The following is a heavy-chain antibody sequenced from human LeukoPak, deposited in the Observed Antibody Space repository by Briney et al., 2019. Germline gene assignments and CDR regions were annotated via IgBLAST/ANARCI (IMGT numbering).Heavy chain of an antibody. CDR2: IYYSGST. Sequence: SETLSLTCIVSGGSISSSSYYWGWIRQPPGKGLEWIGSIYYSGSTYYNPSLKSRVTISVDTSKNQFSLKLSSVTAADTAVYYCARTARYSSGWFHYFDYWGQGTLVTVSS. V-gene: IGHV4-39*01. CDR3: ARTARYSSGWFHYFDY. D-gene: IGHD6-19*01. J-gene: IGHJ4*02. CDR1: GGSISSSSYY.